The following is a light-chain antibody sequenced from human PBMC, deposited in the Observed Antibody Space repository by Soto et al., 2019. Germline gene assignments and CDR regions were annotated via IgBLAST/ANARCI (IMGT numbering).Light chain of an antibody. CDR2: GAS. V-gene: IGKV3-20*01. J-gene: IGKJ2*01. CDR3: QQYGSSPPYT. CDR1: HSVSSSY. Sequence: EIVLTQSPGTLSLSPGERATLSCRASHSVSSSYLAWYQQKPGQAPRLLIYGASSRATGIPDRFSGSGSGTDFTPTVSRLEPEDFAVYSCQQYGSSPPYTFGQGTKLEIK.